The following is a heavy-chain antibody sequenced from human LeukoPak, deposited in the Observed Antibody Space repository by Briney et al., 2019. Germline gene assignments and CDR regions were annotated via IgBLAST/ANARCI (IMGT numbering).Heavy chain of an antibody. J-gene: IGHJ4*02. Sequence: ASVKVSCKASGYTFTTYGISWVRQAPGQGLEWMGWISAYNGNTNYAQKLQGRVTMTTDTSTSTAYMELRSLRSDDTAVYYCARGVMITFGGVIVPYYFDYWGQGTLVTVSS. CDR3: ARGVMITFGGVIVPYYFDY. D-gene: IGHD3-16*02. CDR1: GYTFTTYG. CDR2: ISAYNGNT. V-gene: IGHV1-18*01.